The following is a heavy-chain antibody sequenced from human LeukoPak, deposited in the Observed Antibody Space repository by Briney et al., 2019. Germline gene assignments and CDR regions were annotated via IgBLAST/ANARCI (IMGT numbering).Heavy chain of an antibody. V-gene: IGHV5-51*01. D-gene: IGHD3-10*01. Sequence: GESLKISCKGSGYSFTSYWIGWVRQMPGKGLEWMGIIYPGDSDTTYSPSFQGQVTISADKSISTAYLQWSSLKASDTAMYYCARVAMVRGAWDWFDPWGQGTLVTVPS. CDR1: GYSFTSYW. CDR3: ARVAMVRGAWDWFDP. J-gene: IGHJ5*02. CDR2: IYPGDSDT.